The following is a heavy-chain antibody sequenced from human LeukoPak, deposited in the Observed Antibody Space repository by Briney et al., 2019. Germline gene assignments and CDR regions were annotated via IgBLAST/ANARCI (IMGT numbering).Heavy chain of an antibody. CDR2: IYHSGST. CDR1: GGSISSGTYH. CDR3: ARGLSSSDDY. V-gene: IGHV4-30-2*01. D-gene: IGHD6-6*01. Sequence: PSETLSLTCTVSGGSISSGTYHWSWIRQPPGKGLEWIGYIYHSGSTYYNPSLKSRVTISVDKSKNQFSLKLSSVTAADTALYYCARGLSSSDDYWGQGTLVTVSS. J-gene: IGHJ4*02.